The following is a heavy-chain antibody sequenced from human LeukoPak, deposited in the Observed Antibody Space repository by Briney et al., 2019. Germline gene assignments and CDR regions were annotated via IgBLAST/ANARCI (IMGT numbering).Heavy chain of an antibody. J-gene: IGHJ4*02. CDR3: ARDLVDTAMVTRLAFDY. CDR2: INPSGGST. V-gene: IGHV1-46*01. D-gene: IGHD5-18*01. CDR1: GYTFTSYY. Sequence: ASVKASCKASGYTFTSYYMHWVRQAPGQGLEWMGIINPSGGSTSYAQKFQGRVTMTRDTSTSTVYMELSSLRSEDTAVYYCARDLVDTAMVTRLAFDYWGQGTLVTVSS.